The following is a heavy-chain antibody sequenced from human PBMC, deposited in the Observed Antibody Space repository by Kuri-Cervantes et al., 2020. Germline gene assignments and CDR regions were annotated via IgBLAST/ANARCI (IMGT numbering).Heavy chain of an antibody. CDR3: ARVTIFYFYYYYMDV. CDR1: GFTFDDYA. D-gene: IGHD3-3*01. J-gene: IGHJ6*03. V-gene: IGHV3-9*01. CDR2: ISWNSGSI. Sequence: GGSLRLSCAASGFTFDDYAMHWVRQAPGKGLEWVSGISWNSGSIGYADSVKGRFTISRHNSKNTLYLQMNSLRPEDTAVYYCARVTIFYFYYYYMDVWGKGTTVTVSS.